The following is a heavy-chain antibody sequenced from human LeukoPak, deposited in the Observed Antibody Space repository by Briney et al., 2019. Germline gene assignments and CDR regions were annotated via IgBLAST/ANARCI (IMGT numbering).Heavy chain of an antibody. V-gene: IGHV3-74*01. CDR3: ARWGGGIAADYFDY. D-gene: IGHD6-13*01. CDR1: GFTFSSYW. Sequence: PGGSLRLSCAASGFTFSSYWMHWVRQAPGKGLVWVSRINSDGSSTSYADSVKGRFTISRDNAKNTLYLQMNSLRAEDTAVYYCARWGGGIAADYFDYWGQGALVTVSS. J-gene: IGHJ4*02. CDR2: INSDGSST.